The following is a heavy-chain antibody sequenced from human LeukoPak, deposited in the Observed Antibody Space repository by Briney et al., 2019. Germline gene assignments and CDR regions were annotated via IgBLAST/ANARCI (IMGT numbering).Heavy chain of an antibody. Sequence: ASVKVSCKASGYTFTGYYMHWVRQAPGQGLEWMGWINPNSGGTNYAQKFQGRVTITADKSTSTAYMELSSLRSGDTAMYYCARESGFYGSGSRYWGQGTLVTVSS. CDR1: GYTFTGYY. CDR2: INPNSGGT. V-gene: IGHV1-2*02. CDR3: ARESGFYGSGSRY. J-gene: IGHJ4*02. D-gene: IGHD3-10*01.